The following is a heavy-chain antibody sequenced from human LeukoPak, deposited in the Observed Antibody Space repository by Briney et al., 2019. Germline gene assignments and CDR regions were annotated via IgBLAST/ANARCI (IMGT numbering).Heavy chain of an antibody. CDR3: ARDSEFGELLPFDY. D-gene: IGHD3-10*01. CDR1: GFTFSSYS. CDR2: ISSSSSTI. J-gene: IGHJ4*02. V-gene: IGHV3-48*02. Sequence: GGSLRLSCAASGFTFSSYSMNWVRQAPGKGLEWVSYISSSSSTIYYADSVKGRFTISRDNAKNSLYLQMNSPRDEDTAVYYCARDSEFGELLPFDYWGQGTLVTVSS.